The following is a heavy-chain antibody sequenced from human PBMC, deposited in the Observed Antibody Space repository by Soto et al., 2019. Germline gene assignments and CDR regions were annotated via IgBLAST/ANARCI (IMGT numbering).Heavy chain of an antibody. CDR2: VSYDGSNR. D-gene: IGHD6-19*01. CDR1: GFTFSTYG. V-gene: IGHV3-30*18. J-gene: IGHJ4*02. CDR3: AKDSLQWLALDY. Sequence: QVQLVESGGGVVQPGRSLRLSCAASGFTFSTYGMHWVRQAPGKWLEWVAVVSYDGSNRYYADSVKGRFTISRDNSKNTLYLQMNSLRADDTAVYYCAKDSLQWLALDYWGQGTLVTVSS.